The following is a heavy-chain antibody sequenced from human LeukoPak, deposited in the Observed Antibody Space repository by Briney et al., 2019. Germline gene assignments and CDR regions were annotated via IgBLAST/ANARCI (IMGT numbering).Heavy chain of an antibody. Sequence: GGSLRLSCAASGFTFSSYEMNWVRQAPGKGLEWVSYMSSNGRTIYYADSVKGRFTISRDNAKNSLYLQMNSLRAEDTAVCYCARVTKYYIDYWGQGTQVTVSS. CDR2: MSSNGRTI. CDR3: ARVTKYYIDY. J-gene: IGHJ4*02. V-gene: IGHV3-48*03. CDR1: GFTFSSYE.